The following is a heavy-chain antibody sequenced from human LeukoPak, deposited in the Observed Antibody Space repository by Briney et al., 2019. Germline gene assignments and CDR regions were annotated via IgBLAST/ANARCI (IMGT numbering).Heavy chain of an antibody. D-gene: IGHD1-14*01. Sequence: GGSLRLSCAASGFTFSTYWMNWVRQAPGKGLEGVSYISSSGSTTYYADSMKGRFTISRDNAKNSLYLQMNSLRAEDTAVYYCARSPAGANYYLDVWGKGTTVTISS. V-gene: IGHV3-48*04. J-gene: IGHJ6*03. CDR3: ARSPAGANYYLDV. CDR2: ISSSGSTT. CDR1: GFTFSTYW.